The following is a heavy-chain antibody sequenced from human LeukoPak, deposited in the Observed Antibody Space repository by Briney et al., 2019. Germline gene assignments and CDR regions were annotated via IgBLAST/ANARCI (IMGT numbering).Heavy chain of an antibody. J-gene: IGHJ4*02. CDR1: GFTFGDYA. V-gene: IGHV3-49*04. D-gene: IGHD3-9*01. CDR3: TTLSDIYDY. CDR2: IRSKAYGGTT. Sequence: GGSLRLSCTASGFTFGDYAMSWVRQAPGKGLEGVGFIRSKAYGGTTEYAASVKGRFTISRDDSKSIAYLQMNSLKTEDTAVYYCTTLSDIYDYWGQGTLVTVSS.